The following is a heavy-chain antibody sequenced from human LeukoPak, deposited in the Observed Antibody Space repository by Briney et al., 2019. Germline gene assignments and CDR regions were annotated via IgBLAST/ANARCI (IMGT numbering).Heavy chain of an antibody. Sequence: GGSLRLSCAASGFTFRSFAMNWVRQAPGKGLEWVSTISASGSASYADSVKGRFTNSRDNSKNTLYLQVNSLRADDTAVYYCTNSYFDYWGQGTLVTVSS. CDR3: TNSYFDY. CDR1: GFTFRSFA. D-gene: IGHD4-23*01. CDR2: ISASGSA. V-gene: IGHV3-23*01. J-gene: IGHJ4*02.